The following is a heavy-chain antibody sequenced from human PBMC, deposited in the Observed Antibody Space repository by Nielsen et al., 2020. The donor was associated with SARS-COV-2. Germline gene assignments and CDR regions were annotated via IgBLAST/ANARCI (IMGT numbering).Heavy chain of an antibody. V-gene: IGHV3-64*02. CDR2: ISSNGGST. CDR1: GFTFSSYA. CDR3: ARGAAEFTGTFFDY. D-gene: IGHD1-1*01. Sequence: GESLKISCAASGFTFSSYAMHWVRQAPGKGLEYVSAISSNGGSTYYADSVKGRFTISRDNAKNSLFLQMNSLRAEDTAVYYCARGAAEFTGTFFDYWGQGTLVTVSS. J-gene: IGHJ4*02.